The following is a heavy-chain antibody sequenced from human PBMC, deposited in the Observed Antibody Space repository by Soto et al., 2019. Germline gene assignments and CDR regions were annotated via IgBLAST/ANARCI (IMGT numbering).Heavy chain of an antibody. V-gene: IGHV3-23*01. D-gene: IGHD3-9*01. J-gene: IGHJ6*02. CDR1: GFTLSSYA. CDR2: ISGSGGST. Sequence: GGSLRLSCAASGFTLSSYAMSWVRQAPGKGLEWVSAISGSGGSTYYADSVKGRFTISRDNSKNTLYLQMNSLRAEDTAVYYCAKDRELRYFDWLLARAMDVWGQGTTVTVSS. CDR3: AKDRELRYFDWLLARAMDV.